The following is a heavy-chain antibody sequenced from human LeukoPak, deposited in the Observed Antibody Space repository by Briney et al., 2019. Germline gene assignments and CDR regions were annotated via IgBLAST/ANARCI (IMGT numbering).Heavy chain of an antibody. D-gene: IGHD2-15*01. CDR3: ARDGTYCSGGSCVA. Sequence: GGSLRLSCAASGXSVSSNYMSWVRQAPGKGLEWVSAISGGGSTYYADSVKGRFTISRDNSKNTLYVQMNSLRTEDTAVYYCARDGTYCSGGSCVAWGQGTLVTVSS. V-gene: IGHV3-53*01. CDR2: ISGGGST. J-gene: IGHJ5*02. CDR1: GXSVSSNY.